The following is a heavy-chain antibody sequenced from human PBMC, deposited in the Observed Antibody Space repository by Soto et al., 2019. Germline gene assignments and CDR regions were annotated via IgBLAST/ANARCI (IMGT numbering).Heavy chain of an antibody. CDR1: GFTFSSYA. Sequence: EVQLLESGGGLVQPGGSLRLSCAASGFTFSSYAMSWVRQAPGKGLEWVSAISGSGGSTYYADSVKGRFTISRDNSKNTLYLQMNSLRAEDTAVYYCAKHHVFYWSGGSCYFTYYYYYGMDVWGQGTTVTVSS. CDR2: ISGSGGST. V-gene: IGHV3-23*01. CDR3: AKHHVFYWSGGSCYFTYYYYYGMDV. J-gene: IGHJ6*02. D-gene: IGHD2-15*01.